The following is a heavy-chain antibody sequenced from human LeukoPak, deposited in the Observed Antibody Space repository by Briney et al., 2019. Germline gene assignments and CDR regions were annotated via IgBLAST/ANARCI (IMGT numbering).Heavy chain of an antibody. CDR3: GGSWSKIDDAFDI. CDR1: GFTFSSYA. D-gene: IGHD6-13*01. V-gene: IGHV3-30-3*01. Sequence: PGGSLRLSCAASGFTFSSYAMHWVRQAPGKGLEWVAVISYDGSNKYYADSVKGRFTISRDNSRDTLYLQMNSLRAEDTAVYYVGGSWSKIDDAFDIWGQGTMVTVSS. CDR2: ISYDGSNK. J-gene: IGHJ3*02.